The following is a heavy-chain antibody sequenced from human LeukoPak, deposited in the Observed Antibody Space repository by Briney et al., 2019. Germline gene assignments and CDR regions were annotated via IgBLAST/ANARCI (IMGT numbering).Heavy chain of an antibody. CDR1: GLTFSSYA. CDR2: ISSDGGST. D-gene: IGHD1-20*01. CDR3: ARGIAITGTTPFDY. J-gene: IGHJ4*02. V-gene: IGHV3-64*01. Sequence: GGSLRLSCAASGLTFSSYAMHWVRQAPGKGLEYVSGISSDGGSTYYANPVKGRFTISRGDSKNTLYLQMGSLRAEDMAVYYCARGIAITGTTPFDYWGQGTLVTVSS.